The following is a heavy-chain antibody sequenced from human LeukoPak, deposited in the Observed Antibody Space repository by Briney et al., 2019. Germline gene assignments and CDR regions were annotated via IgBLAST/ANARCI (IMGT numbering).Heavy chain of an antibody. D-gene: IGHD3-10*01. CDR1: GFTVSNNY. CDR2: LYSGGEI. J-gene: IGHJ4*02. CDR3: ARDQVVRGVIVSHDY. Sequence: GGSLRLAWAAAGFTVSNNYMNCVRQEPTKLLDWVSILYSGGEIYYADSVKGRFTISRDNSKNTLYLQMNSLRAEDTAVYYCARDQVVRGVIVSHDYWGQGTLVTVSS. V-gene: IGHV3-66*01.